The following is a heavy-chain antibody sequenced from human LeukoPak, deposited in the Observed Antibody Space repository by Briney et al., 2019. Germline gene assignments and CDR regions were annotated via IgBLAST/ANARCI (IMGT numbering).Heavy chain of an antibody. CDR2: ISSSSSYI. CDR1: GFTSSSYS. CDR3: ARWTRYRPHYMDV. D-gene: IGHD3-9*01. V-gene: IGHV3-21*01. Sequence: GGSLRLSCAASGFTSSSYSMNWVRQAPGKGLEWVSSISSSSSYIYYADSVKGRFTISRDNAKNSLYLQMNSLRAEDTAVYYCARWTRYRPHYMDVWGKGTTVTISS. J-gene: IGHJ6*03.